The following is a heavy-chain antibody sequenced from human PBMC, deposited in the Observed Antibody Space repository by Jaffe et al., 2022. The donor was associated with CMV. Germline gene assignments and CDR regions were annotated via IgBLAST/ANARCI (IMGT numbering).Heavy chain of an antibody. V-gene: IGHV3-7*01. CDR2: IKQDGSEK. D-gene: IGHD4-17*01. Sequence: EVQLVESGGGLVQPGGSLRLSCAASGFTFSSYWMSWVRQAPGKGLEWVANIKQDGSEKYYVDSVKGRFTISRDNAKNSLYLQMNSLRAEDTAVYYCARDDYGGNSDDAFDIWGQGTMVTVSS. CDR1: GFTFSSYW. CDR3: ARDDYGGNSDDAFDI. J-gene: IGHJ3*02.